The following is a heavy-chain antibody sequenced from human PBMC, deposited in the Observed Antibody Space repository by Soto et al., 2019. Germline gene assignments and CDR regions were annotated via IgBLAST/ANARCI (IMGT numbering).Heavy chain of an antibody. Sequence: SETLSLTCTVSGGSISSSSYYWGWIRQPPGKGLEWIGSIYYSGSTYSNPSHKIQGTISVDTSKNQFSLKLSSVTAADTAVYYCTTYYDILTGYYSFDIWGQGTMVTVSS. CDR1: GGSISSSSYY. CDR3: TTYYDILTGYYSFDI. J-gene: IGHJ3*02. CDR2: IYYSGST. V-gene: IGHV4-39*01. D-gene: IGHD3-9*01.